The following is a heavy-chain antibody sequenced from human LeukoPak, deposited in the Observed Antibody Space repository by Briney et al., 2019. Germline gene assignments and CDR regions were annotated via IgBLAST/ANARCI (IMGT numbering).Heavy chain of an antibody. CDR2: ISSSSSTI. J-gene: IGHJ4*02. Sequence: PGESLRLSCAASGFTFSSHWMHWVRQAPGKGLEWVSYISSSSSTIYYADSVKGRFTISRDNAKNSLYLQMNSLRDEDTAVYYCARGRAGIGPYFDYWGQGTLVTVSS. CDR3: ARGRAGIGPYFDY. D-gene: IGHD6-13*01. V-gene: IGHV3-48*02. CDR1: GFTFSSHW.